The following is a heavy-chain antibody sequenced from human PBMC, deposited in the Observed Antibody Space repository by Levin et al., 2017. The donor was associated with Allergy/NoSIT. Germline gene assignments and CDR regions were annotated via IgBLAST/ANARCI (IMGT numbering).Heavy chain of an antibody. J-gene: IGHJ3*02. D-gene: IGHD3-10*01. Sequence: ASVKVSCKASGYTFTSYDINWVRQATGQGLEWMGWMNPNSGNTGNAQKFQGRVTLTADTSIGTAYMELSRLRSEDTAVYYCARGVAGVWFGEGTGEQIWGQGTMVTVSS. CDR2: MNPNSGNT. V-gene: IGHV1-8*01. CDR3: ARGVAGVWFGEGTGEQI. CDR1: GYTFTSYD.